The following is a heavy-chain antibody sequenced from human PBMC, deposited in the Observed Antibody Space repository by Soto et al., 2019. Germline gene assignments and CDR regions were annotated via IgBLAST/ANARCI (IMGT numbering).Heavy chain of an antibody. V-gene: IGHV3-21*01. D-gene: IGHD4-17*01. J-gene: IGHJ4*02. Sequence: GGSLRLSCAASGFTFSSYSMNWVRQAPGKGLEWVSSISSSSSYIYYADSVKGRFTISRDNAKNSLYLQMNSLRAEDTAVYYCARDTAKATVTTIDYWGPGTLVTVPQ. CDR3: ARDTAKATVTTIDY. CDR2: ISSSSSYI. CDR1: GFTFSSYS.